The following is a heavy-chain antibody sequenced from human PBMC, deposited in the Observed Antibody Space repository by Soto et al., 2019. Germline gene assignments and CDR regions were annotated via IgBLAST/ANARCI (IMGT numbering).Heavy chain of an antibody. CDR3: ARMDWNRIYYYYGMDV. J-gene: IGHJ6*02. D-gene: IGHD1-1*01. CDR1: GYSFTSYW. V-gene: IGHV5-51*01. CDR2: IYPGDSDT. Sequence: GESLKISCKGSGYSFTSYWIGWVRQMPGKGPEWMGIIYPGDSDTRYSPSFQGQVTISADKSISTAYLQWSSLKASDTAMYYCARMDWNRIYYYYGMDVWGQGTTVTVSS.